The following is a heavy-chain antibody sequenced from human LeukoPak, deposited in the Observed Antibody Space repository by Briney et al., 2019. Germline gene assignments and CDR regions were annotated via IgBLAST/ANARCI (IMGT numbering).Heavy chain of an antibody. CDR3: ARLAVDDDFDY. V-gene: IGHV4-59*12. Sequence: SETLSLTCTVSGGSISSYYWSWIRQPPGKGLEWIGYIYYSGSTNYNPSLKSRVTISVDTSKNQFSLKLSSVTAADTAVYYCARLAVDDDFDYWGQGTLVTVSS. D-gene: IGHD4-23*01. J-gene: IGHJ4*02. CDR2: IYYSGST. CDR1: GGSISSYY.